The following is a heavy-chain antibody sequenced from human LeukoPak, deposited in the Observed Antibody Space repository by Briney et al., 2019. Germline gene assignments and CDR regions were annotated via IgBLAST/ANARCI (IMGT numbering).Heavy chain of an antibody. CDR2: IWYDGSNK. CDR3: ARDTSFGGVRGVIIPPSY. V-gene: IGHV3-33*01. Sequence: PGGSLRLSCVACGFTFSSYGMHWVRQAPGKGLEWVAVIWYDGSNKYYADSVKGRFTISRDNSKNTLYLQMNSLRAEDTAVYYCARDTSFGGVRGVIIPPSYWGQGTLVTVSS. CDR1: GFTFSSYG. D-gene: IGHD3-10*01. J-gene: IGHJ4*02.